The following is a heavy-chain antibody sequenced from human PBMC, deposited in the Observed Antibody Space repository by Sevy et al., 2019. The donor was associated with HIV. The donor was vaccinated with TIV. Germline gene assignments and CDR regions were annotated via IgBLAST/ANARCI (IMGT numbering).Heavy chain of an antibody. J-gene: IGHJ6*02. V-gene: IGHV6-1*01. D-gene: IGHD1-20*01. Sequence: SQTLSLTCAISGDSVSSNNAAWNWIRQSPSRGLERLGRTFYRSNWYNDYAVSVKGRITINPDTSKNQLSLQLTSVTPEDTAVYYCARDGLTYGGMDVWGQGTTVTVSS. CDR1: GDSVSSNNAA. CDR2: TFYRSNWYN. CDR3: ARDGLTYGGMDV.